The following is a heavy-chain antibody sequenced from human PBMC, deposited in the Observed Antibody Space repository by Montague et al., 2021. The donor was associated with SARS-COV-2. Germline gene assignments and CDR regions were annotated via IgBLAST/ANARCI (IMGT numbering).Heavy chain of an antibody. J-gene: IGHJ4*02. Sequence: SETLSLTCLVSGGTISTDNLYWYWAWIRQPPGKGLEWIGSIFHNGDSYYNPSFNTRVTISIDTSRNHLSLSLTSVTAPDTAVYYCARHVSNLRAAVDYFDYWGQGTPVTVSS. CDR2: IFHNGDS. V-gene: IGHV4-39*01. CDR1: GGTISTDNLYWY. CDR3: ARHVSNLRAAVDYFDY. D-gene: IGHD5/OR15-5a*01.